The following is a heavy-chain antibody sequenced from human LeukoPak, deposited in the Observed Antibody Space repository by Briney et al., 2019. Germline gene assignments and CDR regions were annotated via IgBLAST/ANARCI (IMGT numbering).Heavy chain of an antibody. CDR1: GFTFSRFW. J-gene: IGHJ4*02. Sequence: GGSLRLSCSASGFTFSRFWMSWVRQAPGKGLEYVALIKQGGSEIYHMDSVKGRFTISRDDATNSLYLQMNSLRVEDTALYYCVGDRESESDSEGDYWGQGTLVTVSS. CDR2: IKQGGSEI. D-gene: IGHD4-11*01. V-gene: IGHV3-7*01. CDR3: VGDRESESDSEGDY.